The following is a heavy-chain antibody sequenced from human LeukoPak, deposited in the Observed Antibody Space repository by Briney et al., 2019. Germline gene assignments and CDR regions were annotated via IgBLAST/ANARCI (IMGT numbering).Heavy chain of an antibody. V-gene: IGHV4-59*08. J-gene: IGHJ3*02. CDR1: GGSISDDY. Sequence: SETLSLTCTVSGGSISDDYWSWLRQPPGKGLEWIAYIHYSGTTNYNPSLKSRVSISIDTSKKQFSLKVSSVTAADTAVYYCARRGDIWGQGTTVTVSS. CDR3: ARRGDI. CDR2: IHYSGTT.